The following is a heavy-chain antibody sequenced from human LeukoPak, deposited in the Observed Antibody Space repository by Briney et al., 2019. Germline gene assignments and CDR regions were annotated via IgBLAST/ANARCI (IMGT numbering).Heavy chain of an antibody. CDR2: LSSSSSTI. CDR3: ARRIQLCLSLDY. Sequence: GGSLRLSCAASGFTFSSYSMNWVRQARGKGLEWVSYLSSSSSTIYYADSVKGRFTISRDNAKNSLYLQMNSLRAEDTAVYYCARRIQLCLSLDYWGQGTLGTVSS. J-gene: IGHJ4*02. V-gene: IGHV3-48*01. CDR1: GFTFSSYS. D-gene: IGHD5-18*01.